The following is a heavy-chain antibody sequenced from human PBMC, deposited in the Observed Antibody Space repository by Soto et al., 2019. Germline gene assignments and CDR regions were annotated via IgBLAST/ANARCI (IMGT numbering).Heavy chain of an antibody. CDR3: ARGPYSSGWSDAFDI. Sequence: QVQLQESGPGLVKPSETLSLTCTVSGGSISSYYWSWIRQPPGKGLEWIGYIYYSGSTNYNPSLKSRVTISVDTSKNQFSLKLSSVTAADTAVYYCARGPYSSGWSDAFDIWGQGTMVTVSS. V-gene: IGHV4-59*08. CDR2: IYYSGST. J-gene: IGHJ3*02. CDR1: GGSISSYY. D-gene: IGHD6-19*01.